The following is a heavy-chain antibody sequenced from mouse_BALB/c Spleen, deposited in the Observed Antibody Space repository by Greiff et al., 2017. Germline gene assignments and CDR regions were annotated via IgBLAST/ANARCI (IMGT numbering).Heavy chain of an antibody. D-gene: IGHD4-1*01. CDR2: ISSSSSTI. J-gene: IGHJ3*01. Sequence: EVKLVESGGGLVQPGGSRKLSCAASGFTFSSFGMHWVRQAPEKGLEWVAYISSSSSTIYYADTVKGRFTISRDNPKNTLFLQMTSLRSEDTAMYYCAREGTGTKGFAYWGQGTLVTVSA. V-gene: IGHV5-17*02. CDR3: AREGTGTKGFAY. CDR1: GFTFSSFG.